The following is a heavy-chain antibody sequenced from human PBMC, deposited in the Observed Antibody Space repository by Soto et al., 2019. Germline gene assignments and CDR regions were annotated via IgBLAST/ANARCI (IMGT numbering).Heavy chain of an antibody. CDR2: ISSNGGST. D-gene: IGHD5-12*01. CDR3: AKPQEVATIGLFDY. J-gene: IGHJ4*02. Sequence: GGSLRLSCSASGFTFSSYAMHWVRQAPGKGLEYVSAISSNGGSTYYADSVKGRFTISRDNSKNTLYLQMNSLRAEDTAVYYCAKPQEVATIGLFDYWGQGTLVTVSS. V-gene: IGHV3-64*04. CDR1: GFTFSSYA.